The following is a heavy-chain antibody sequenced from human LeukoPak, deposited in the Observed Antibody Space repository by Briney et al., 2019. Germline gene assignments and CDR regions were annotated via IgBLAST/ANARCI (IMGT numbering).Heavy chain of an antibody. CDR1: GFTFNNYW. CDR2: INQDGSDK. D-gene: IGHD3-22*01. V-gene: IGHV3-7*03. CDR3: ARGTTMTPGIDF. J-gene: IGHJ4*02. Sequence: GGSLRLSCAASGFTFNNYWMNWVRQAPGKDLEWVANINQDGSDKSYVDSLKGRFTISRDNTKNSVYLQMNSLRAEDTAVYCCARGTTMTPGIDFWGQGTLVTVSS.